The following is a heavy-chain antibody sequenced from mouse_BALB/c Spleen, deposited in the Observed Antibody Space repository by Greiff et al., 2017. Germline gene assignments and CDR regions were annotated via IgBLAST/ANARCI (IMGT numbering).Heavy chain of an antibody. J-gene: IGHJ4*01. D-gene: IGHD2-14*01. V-gene: IGHV14-3*02. CDR2: IDPANGNT. CDR3: ARYYRYAMDY. Sequence: EVMLVESGAELVKPGASVKLSCTASGFNIKDTYMHWVKQRPEQGLEWIGRIDPANGNTKYDPKFQGKATITADTSSNTAYLQLSSLTSEDTAVYYCARYYRYAMDYWGQGTSVTVSS. CDR1: GFNIKDTY.